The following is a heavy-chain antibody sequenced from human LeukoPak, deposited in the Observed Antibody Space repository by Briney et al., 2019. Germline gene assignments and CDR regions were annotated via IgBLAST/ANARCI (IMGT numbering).Heavy chain of an antibody. CDR2: ISSSSSYI. CDR1: GFTFSSYS. Sequence: GGSLRLSCAASGFTFSSYSMNGVRQAPGKGLEWVSSISSSSSYIYYADSVKGRFTISRDNAKNSLYLQMNSLRAEDTAVYYCARGVTMIGPDYWGQGTLVTVSS. CDR3: ARGVTMIGPDY. V-gene: IGHV3-21*01. D-gene: IGHD3-22*01. J-gene: IGHJ4*02.